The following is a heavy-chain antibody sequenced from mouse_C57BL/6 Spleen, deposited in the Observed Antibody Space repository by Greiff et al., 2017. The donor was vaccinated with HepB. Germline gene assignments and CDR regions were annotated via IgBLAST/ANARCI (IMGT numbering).Heavy chain of an antibody. D-gene: IGHD1-1*01. J-gene: IGHJ2*01. CDR1: GYTFTSYW. Sequence: QVQLQQPGAELVKPGASVKMSCKASGYTFTSYWITWVKQRPGQGLEWIGDIYPGSGSTKYNEKFKSKATLTVDTSSSTAYMQLSSLTSEDSAVYYCARGNYGSSDAYWGQGTTLTVSS. CDR3: ARGNYGSSDAY. CDR2: IYPGSGST. V-gene: IGHV1-55*01.